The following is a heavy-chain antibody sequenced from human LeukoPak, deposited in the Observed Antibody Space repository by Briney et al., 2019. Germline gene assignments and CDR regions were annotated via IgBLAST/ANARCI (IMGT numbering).Heavy chain of an antibody. CDR3: VRRKGNYYDSSGYSRTANWFDP. D-gene: IGHD3-22*01. J-gene: IGHJ5*02. Sequence: SQTLSLTCTVSGGSISSGDYYWDWIRQPPGKGLEWIGSIYYSGSTYYNPSLKSRVTISVDTSNNQFSLKLSSVTAADTAVYYCVRRKGNYYDSSGYSRTANWFDPWGQGTLVTVSS. CDR1: GGSISSGDYY. V-gene: IGHV4-39*01. CDR2: IYYSGST.